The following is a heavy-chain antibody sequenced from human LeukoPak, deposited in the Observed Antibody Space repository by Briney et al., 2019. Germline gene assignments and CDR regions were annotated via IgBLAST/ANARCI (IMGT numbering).Heavy chain of an antibody. V-gene: IGHV1-2*02. CDR2: ISTSTGDT. CDR1: GYTFTGYY. J-gene: IGHJ4*02. CDR3: ARDDNYGIFVNVDY. Sequence: GASVKVSCKASGYTFTGYYMHWVRQAPGQGPECMGWISTSTGDTKYTQKFQGRVTLTTDTSTSTAYMELSSLRSDDTAVYYCARDDNYGIFVNVDYWGQGTLVTVSS. D-gene: IGHD4-11*01.